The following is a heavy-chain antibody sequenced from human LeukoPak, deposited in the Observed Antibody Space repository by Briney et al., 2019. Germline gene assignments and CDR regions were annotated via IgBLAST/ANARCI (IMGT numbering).Heavy chain of an antibody. Sequence: SQTLSLTCAISGDSVSSKSAAWNWIRQSPSRGLEWLGRTYYRSKWHSEHAVSVKSRISINPDTSRNQFSLQLSSMTPEDTAVYYCARMVGVDPDYWGQGTQVTVSS. CDR1: GDSVSSKSAA. CDR2: TYYRSKWHS. V-gene: IGHV6-1*01. D-gene: IGHD2-8*01. CDR3: ARMVGVDPDY. J-gene: IGHJ4*02.